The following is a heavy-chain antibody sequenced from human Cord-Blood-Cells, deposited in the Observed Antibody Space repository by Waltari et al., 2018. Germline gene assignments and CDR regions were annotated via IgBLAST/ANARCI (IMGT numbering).Heavy chain of an antibody. Sequence: QVQLQELGPGLVKPSETLSLTCAVSGYSISSGYYWGWIRQPPGKGLEWIGSIYHSGSTYYNPSLKSRVTISVDTSKNQFSLKLSSVTAADTAVYYCARDPQGKTITGTHYFDYWGQGTLVTVSS. J-gene: IGHJ4*02. CDR2: IYHSGST. CDR3: ARDPQGKTITGTHYFDY. CDR1: GYSISSGYY. V-gene: IGHV4-38-2*02. D-gene: IGHD1-20*01.